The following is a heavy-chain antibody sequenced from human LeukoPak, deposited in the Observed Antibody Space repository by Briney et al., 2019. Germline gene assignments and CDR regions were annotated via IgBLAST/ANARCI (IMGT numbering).Heavy chain of an antibody. CDR2: INHSGST. D-gene: IGHD5-18*01. V-gene: IGHV4-34*01. CDR1: GGSFSGYY. CDR3: ARGNRGYSYGGPYDY. J-gene: IGHJ4*02. Sequence: PSETLSLTCAVYGGSFSGYYWSWIRQPPGKGLEWIGEINHSGSTNYNPSLKSRVTISVDTSKNQFSLKPSSVTAADTAVYYCARGNRGYSYGGPYDYWGQGTLVTVSS.